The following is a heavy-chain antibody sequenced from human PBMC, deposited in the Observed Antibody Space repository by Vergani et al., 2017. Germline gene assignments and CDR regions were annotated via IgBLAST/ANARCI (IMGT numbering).Heavy chain of an antibody. CDR3: VREGSYCGSTTCRNPSYVYYYHMDV. D-gene: IGHD2-21*01. V-gene: IGHV3-21*01. CDR1: GFTFSSYS. CDR2: ISSSSSYI. J-gene: IGHJ6*03. Sequence: EVQLVESGGGLVKPGGSLRLSCAASGFTFSSYSMNWVRQAPGKGLEWVSSISSSSSYIYYADSVKGRFTISRDNAKNSLYLQMNSLRAEDTAVYYCVREGSYCGSTTCRNPSYVYYYHMDVWGEGTTVTVSS.